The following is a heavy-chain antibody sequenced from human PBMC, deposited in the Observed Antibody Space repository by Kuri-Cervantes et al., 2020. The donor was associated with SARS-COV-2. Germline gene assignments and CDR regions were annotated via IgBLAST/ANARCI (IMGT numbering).Heavy chain of an antibody. J-gene: IGHJ6*03. CDR3: ARDRIAPTGWDYYMDV. V-gene: IGHV3-33*01. D-gene: IGHD2-15*01. CDR1: GSTFSSYG. Sequence: GESLKISCAASGSTFSSYGMHWVRQAPGKGLEWVAVIWYDGSNKYYADSVKGRFTISRDNSKNTLYLQMNSLRAEDTAVYYCARDRIAPTGWDYYMDVWGKGTTVTVSS. CDR2: IWYDGSNK.